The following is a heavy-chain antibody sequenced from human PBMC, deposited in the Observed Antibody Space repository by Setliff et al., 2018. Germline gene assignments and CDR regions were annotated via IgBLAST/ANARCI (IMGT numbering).Heavy chain of an antibody. D-gene: IGHD1-26*01. CDR1: GYTFTNYG. V-gene: IGHV1-18*01. Sequence: ASVKVSCKASGYTFTNYGITWVRQAPGQGLEWMGWIFPKTGNTNYAHKLQGRVSMTTDTSTGTAYMELRSLRSDDTAVYYCARFRVSSGGYNYYAMDVWGQGTTVTVSS. CDR3: ARFRVSSGGYNYYAMDV. CDR2: IFPKTGNT. J-gene: IGHJ6*02.